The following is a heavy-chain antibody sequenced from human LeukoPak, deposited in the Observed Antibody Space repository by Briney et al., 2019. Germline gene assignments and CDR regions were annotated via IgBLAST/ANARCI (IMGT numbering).Heavy chain of an antibody. CDR1: GYSFNGYY. J-gene: IGHJ3*02. D-gene: IGHD3-3*01. Sequence: ASVKVSCKALGYSFNGYYLHWVRHAPGQGLQWVGWINPHTGGTAYAQNFQGRVTLTRDTSVTTAFLELSGLRFDDTAVYYCARVPRITIFGVEDAFDIWGQGTMVTVSS. V-gene: IGHV1-2*02. CDR3: ARVPRITIFGVEDAFDI. CDR2: INPHTGGT.